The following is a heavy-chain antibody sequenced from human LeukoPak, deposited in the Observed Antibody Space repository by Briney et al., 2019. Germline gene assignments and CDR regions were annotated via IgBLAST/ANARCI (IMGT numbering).Heavy chain of an antibody. CDR2: ISAYNGNT. D-gene: IGHD3-22*01. CDR3: ARDYYDSSGYYLFDY. V-gene: IGHV1-18*01. CDR1: GYTFTSYG. J-gene: IGHJ4*02. Sequence: ASVNLLCKASGYTFTSYGIRWVRQAPGHGLEWMGWISAYNGNTNYAQKLQGRVTMTTDTSTSTAYMELRSLRSDDTAVYYCARDYYDSSGYYLFDYGGQGTLVTVSS.